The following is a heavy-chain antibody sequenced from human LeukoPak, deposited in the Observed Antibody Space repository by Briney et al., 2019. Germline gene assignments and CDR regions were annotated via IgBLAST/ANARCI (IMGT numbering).Heavy chain of an antibody. CDR2: INHSGSN. Sequence: SXXLSLTCAVYGGSFSGYYWRWLRQPPGKGVEWGGEINHSGSNNYIPSLKSRVTISVHTSKNQFSLKLSSVTAADTAVYYFASLQRCWGQGTLVTVSS. CDR1: GGSFSGYY. J-gene: IGHJ4*02. D-gene: IGHD1-1*01. CDR3: ASLQRC. V-gene: IGHV4-34*01.